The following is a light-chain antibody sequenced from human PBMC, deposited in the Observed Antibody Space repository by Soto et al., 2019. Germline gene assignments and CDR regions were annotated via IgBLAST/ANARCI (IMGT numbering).Light chain of an antibody. CDR3: QQSYITPYT. J-gene: IGKJ2*01. Sequence: DXQMTQSPSSLSASVRDTVTITCRASQSISVHLNWYQQKPGEVPKLLIYAASNLHSGVPSRFSGSGSETDFALTISSLQPEDFATYYCQQSYITPYTFGQGTRLEIK. CDR1: QSISVH. V-gene: IGKV1-39*01. CDR2: AAS.